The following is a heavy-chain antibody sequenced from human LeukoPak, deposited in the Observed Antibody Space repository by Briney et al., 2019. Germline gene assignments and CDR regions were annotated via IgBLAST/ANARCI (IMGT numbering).Heavy chain of an antibody. CDR1: GGSISSYY. V-gene: IGHV4-59*01. CDR3: ARVRSSWYAFDI. CDR2: IYYSGST. D-gene: IGHD6-13*01. J-gene: IGHJ3*02. Sequence: SETLSLTCTVSGGSISSYYWSWIRQPPGKGLEWIGYIYYSGSTNYNPSLKSRVTISVDTSKNQFPLKLSSVTAADTAVYYCARVRSSWYAFDIWGQGTMVTVSS.